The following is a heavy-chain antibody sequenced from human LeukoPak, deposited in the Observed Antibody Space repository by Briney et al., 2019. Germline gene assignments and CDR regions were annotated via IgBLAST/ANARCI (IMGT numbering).Heavy chain of an antibody. CDR1: GGSISSGDYY. Sequence: SETLSLTCTVSGGSISSGDYYWSWIRQPPGKGLEWIGYIYYSGSTYYNPSLKSRVTISVDTSKNQFSLKLSSVTAADTAVYYCARERWLRDGAFDYWGQGALVTVSS. J-gene: IGHJ4*02. CDR2: IYYSGST. V-gene: IGHV4-30-4*08. D-gene: IGHD5-24*01. CDR3: ARERWLRDGAFDY.